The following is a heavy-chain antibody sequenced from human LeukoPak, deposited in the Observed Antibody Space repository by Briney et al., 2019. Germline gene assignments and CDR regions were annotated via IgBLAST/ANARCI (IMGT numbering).Heavy chain of an antibody. V-gene: IGHV4-39*01. D-gene: IGHD4-23*01. CDR1: GGSISSSRYY. CDR2: ISYTGTT. J-gene: IGHJ4*02. Sequence: SETLSLTCTVSGGSISSSRYYWGWIRQPPGKGLEWIGSISYTGTTYYNPSLKSRVTISVDTPKNQFSLRLSSVTAADTAVYYCARRDYGGNVDYWGQGTLVTVSS. CDR3: ARRDYGGNVDY.